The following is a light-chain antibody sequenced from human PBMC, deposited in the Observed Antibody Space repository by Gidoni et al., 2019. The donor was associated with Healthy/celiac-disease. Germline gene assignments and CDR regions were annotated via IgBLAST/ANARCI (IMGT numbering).Light chain of an antibody. CDR1: QSVSSY. CDR3: QQRSNWPQYT. Sequence: IVLTQSPATLSLSPGERATLSRRASQSVSSYLAWYQQKPGQAPRLLIYDASNRATGIPARFSGSGSGTDFTLTISSLEPEDFAVYYCQQRSNWPQYTFGQGTKLEIK. J-gene: IGKJ2*01. CDR2: DAS. V-gene: IGKV3-11*01.